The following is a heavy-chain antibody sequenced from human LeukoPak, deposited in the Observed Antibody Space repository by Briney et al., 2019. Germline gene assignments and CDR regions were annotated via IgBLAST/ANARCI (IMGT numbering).Heavy chain of an antibody. CDR2: IYTGGST. D-gene: IGHD2-21*02. Sequence: GGSLRLSCAASGFSINHYYMTWIRQTPGRGLDWVSVIYTGGSTNYGDSVKGRFTISRDNSKNTLYLQMNSLRADDTAIYYCARGQSYCGADCYSDWGQGTLVTVSS. V-gene: IGHV3-66*01. CDR1: GFSINHYY. CDR3: ARGQSYCGADCYSD. J-gene: IGHJ4*02.